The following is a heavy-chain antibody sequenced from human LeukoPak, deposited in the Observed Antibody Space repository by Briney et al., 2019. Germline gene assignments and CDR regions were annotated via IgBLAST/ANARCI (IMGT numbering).Heavy chain of an antibody. D-gene: IGHD4-23*01. Sequence: SETLSLTCTVSGGSISSGGYYWSWIRQPPGKGLEWIGYIYHSGSTYYNPSLKSRVTISVDTSKNHFSLRLNSVTAADTAVYFCASGIQGVGNNHWGQGTLVTVSS. V-gene: IGHV4-30-2*01. CDR2: IYHSGST. J-gene: IGHJ5*02. CDR3: ASGIQGVGNNH. CDR1: GGSISSGGYY.